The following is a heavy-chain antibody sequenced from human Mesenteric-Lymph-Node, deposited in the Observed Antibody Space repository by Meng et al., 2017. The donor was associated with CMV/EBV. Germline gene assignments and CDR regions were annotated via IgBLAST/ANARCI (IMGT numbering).Heavy chain of an antibody. D-gene: IGHD2-21*01. J-gene: IGHJ4*02. CDR2: TYYRPKWYN. CDR3: ARDNRYCGGDCYSFDY. CDR1: GDSVSSNIAA. V-gene: IGHV6-1*01. Sequence: SETLSLTCAISGDSVSSNIAAWNWIRQSPSRGLEWLGRTYYRPKWYNDYAVSVKSRITINPDTSKNQFSLQLNSVTPEDTAVYYCARDNRYCGGDCYSFDYWGQGTLVTVSS.